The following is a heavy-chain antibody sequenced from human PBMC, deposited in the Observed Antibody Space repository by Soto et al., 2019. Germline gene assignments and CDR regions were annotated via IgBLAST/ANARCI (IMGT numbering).Heavy chain of an antibody. D-gene: IGHD6-13*01. J-gene: IGHJ6*02. CDR3: AREPLYSSSWYESLYYYYYGMDV. CDR1: GYTFTSYA. V-gene: IGHV7-4-1*01. Sequence: QVQLVQSGSELKKPGASVKVSCKASGYTFTSYAMNWVRQAPGQGLEWMGWINTNTGNPTYAQGFTGRFVFSLDTSVSTAYLQICSLKAVDTAVYYCAREPLYSSSWYESLYYYYYGMDVWGQGTTVTVSS. CDR2: INTNTGNP.